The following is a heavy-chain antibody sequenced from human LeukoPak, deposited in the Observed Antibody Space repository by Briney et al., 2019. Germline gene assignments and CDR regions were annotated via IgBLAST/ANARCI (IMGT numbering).Heavy chain of an antibody. V-gene: IGHV3-30*18. J-gene: IGHJ4*02. CDR3: AKDRIEWFGELSSFDF. CDR2: ISDDGSNI. Sequence: GGSLRLSCEASGFTFNNFGMHWVRQAPGKGLEWVAVISDDGSNIHYADSVKGRFTISRDNFRNTLFLQTSSLRGEDTAVYYCAKDRIEWFGELSSFDFWGQGTLVTVSS. CDR1: GFTFNNFG. D-gene: IGHD3-10*01.